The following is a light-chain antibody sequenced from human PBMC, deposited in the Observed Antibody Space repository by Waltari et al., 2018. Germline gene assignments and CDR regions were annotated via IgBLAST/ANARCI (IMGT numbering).Light chain of an antibody. J-gene: IGKJ1*01. CDR1: QSISSY. CDR3: QQSYSTPRT. Sequence: DIQITQSPSSLSASVGGRVTITCRASQSISSYLNWYQQKPGKAPKLLIYAASSLQSGVPSRFSGSGSGTDFTLTISSLQPEDFATYYCQQSYSTPRTFGQGTKVEIK. CDR2: AAS. V-gene: IGKV1-39*01.